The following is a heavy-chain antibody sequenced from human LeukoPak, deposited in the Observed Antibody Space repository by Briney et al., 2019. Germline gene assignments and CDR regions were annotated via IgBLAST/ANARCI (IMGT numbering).Heavy chain of an antibody. D-gene: IGHD3-16*01. V-gene: IGHV3-66*01. Sequence: ETLSLTCTVSGGSIDSRSYYWDWIRQAPGKGLEWVSFIYSSGSTYYADSVRGRFTISRDDSNNTLYLQMNSLRVEDTAVYYCARGRFGLSLDYWGQGTLVTVSS. J-gene: IGHJ4*02. CDR2: IYSSGST. CDR3: ARGRFGLSLDY. CDR1: GGSIDSRSYY.